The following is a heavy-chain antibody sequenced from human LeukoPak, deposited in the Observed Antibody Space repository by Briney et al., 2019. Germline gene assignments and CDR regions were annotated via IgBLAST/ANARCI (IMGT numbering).Heavy chain of an antibody. D-gene: IGHD6-19*01. CDR1: GYTFTSYG. V-gene: IGHV1-18*01. CDR3: ARSHSGWYVAYYYYYYMDV. CDR2: ISAYNGNT. Sequence: ASVKVSCKASGYTFTSYGISWVRQAPGQGLEWMGWISAYNGNTNYAQKLQGRVTMTTDTSTSTAYMELRSLRSDDTAVYYCARSHSGWYVAYYYYYYMDVWGKGTTVTVSS. J-gene: IGHJ6*03.